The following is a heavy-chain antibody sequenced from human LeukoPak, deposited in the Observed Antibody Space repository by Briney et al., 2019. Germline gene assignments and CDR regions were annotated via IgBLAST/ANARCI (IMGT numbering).Heavy chain of an antibody. V-gene: IGHV4-34*01. J-gene: IGHJ4*02. D-gene: IGHD6-19*01. CDR2: INHSGST. CDR1: GGPFSGYY. CDR3: ARGRGSSGTRFDY. Sequence: SETLSLTCAVYGGPFSGYYWSWIRQPPGKGLEWIGEINHSGSTNYNPSLKSRVTISVDTSKNQFSLKLSSVTAADTAVYYCARGRGSSGTRFDYWGQGTLVTVSS.